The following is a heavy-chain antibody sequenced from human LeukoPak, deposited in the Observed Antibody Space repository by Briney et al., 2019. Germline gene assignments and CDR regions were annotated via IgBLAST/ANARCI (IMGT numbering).Heavy chain of an antibody. CDR3: ARDLTTTGAFDI. Sequence: SETLSLTCTVSGGSISSYYWSWIRQPPGKGLEWIGYIYYSGSTNYNPSLKSRVTISVDTSKNQFSLKLSSVTAADTAVYYCARDLTTTGAFDIWGQGTMVTVSS. CDR1: GGSISSYY. D-gene: IGHD4-17*01. V-gene: IGHV4-59*01. J-gene: IGHJ3*02. CDR2: IYYSGST.